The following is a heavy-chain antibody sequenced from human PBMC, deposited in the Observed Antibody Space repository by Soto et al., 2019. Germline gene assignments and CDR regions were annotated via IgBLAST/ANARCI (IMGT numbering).Heavy chain of an antibody. J-gene: IGHJ6*02. CDR1: GFTFSSYS. Sequence: GGSLRLSCAASGFTFSSYSMNWVRQAPGKGLEWVSSISSSSSYIYYADSVKGRFTISRDNAKNSLYLQMNSLRAEDTAVYYCARAGGHPAGYPHYYYYGMDVWGQGSTVTVSS. CDR3: ARAGGHPAGYPHYYYYGMDV. CDR2: ISSSSSYI. D-gene: IGHD2-15*01. V-gene: IGHV3-21*01.